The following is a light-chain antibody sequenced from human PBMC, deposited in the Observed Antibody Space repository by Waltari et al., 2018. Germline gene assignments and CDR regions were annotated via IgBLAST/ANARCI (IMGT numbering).Light chain of an antibody. V-gene: IGLV2-14*01. CDR1: SNDVGGSNS. J-gene: IGLJ2*01. CDR3: SSQSSNDVVL. CDR2: DVS. Sequence: QSALTQPASVSGSPGQSVTIFCAGTSNDVGGSNSVPWYQEYPGQAPTVIIYDVSDRPSGVSDRFSGSKSGNTASLTISGLQAEDEADYYCSSQSSNDVVLFGGGTKLTVL.